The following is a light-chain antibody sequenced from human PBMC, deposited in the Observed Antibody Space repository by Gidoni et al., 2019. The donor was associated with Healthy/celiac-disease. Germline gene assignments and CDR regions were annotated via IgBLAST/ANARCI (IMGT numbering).Light chain of an antibody. CDR1: SLRSYY. CDR3: NSRDSSGNHVV. CDR2: STT. V-gene: IGLV3-19*01. J-gene: IGLJ2*01. Sequence: SSELTQDPAVAVALGQTVRITCQGDSLRSYYASWYQQQPGQAPVLVIYSTTNRPSGIPDRFSVSRSGTTASLTITRAQAEDEADYYCNSRDSSGNHVVFGGGTKLTVL.